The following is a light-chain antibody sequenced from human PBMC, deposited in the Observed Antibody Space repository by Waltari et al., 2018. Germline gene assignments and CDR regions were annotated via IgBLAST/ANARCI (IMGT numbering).Light chain of an antibody. CDR3: QQYDGIVVT. CDR2: STY. V-gene: IGKV3-20*01. CDR1: QTVSTIA. Sequence: IVLTQSPDTLSLSPGDRATLSCRASQTVSTIALSWYQQKPGQAPRVLIYSTYNRATGIPDRFSGSGSGTDFTLTINRLAPEDFAMYYCQQYDGIVVTFGGGTKVEI. J-gene: IGKJ4*01.